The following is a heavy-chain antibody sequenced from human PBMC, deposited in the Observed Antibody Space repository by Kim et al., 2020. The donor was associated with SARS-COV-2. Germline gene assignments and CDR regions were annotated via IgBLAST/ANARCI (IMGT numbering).Heavy chain of an antibody. V-gene: IGHV3-43D*03. D-gene: IGHD3-22*01. CDR3: AKGDESSGYYSCFDY. J-gene: IGHJ4*02. Sequence: DSVKGRVIIPRDNSKNSMYLQMNSLSAEDTALYYRAKGDESSGYYSCFDYWGQGTLVTVSS.